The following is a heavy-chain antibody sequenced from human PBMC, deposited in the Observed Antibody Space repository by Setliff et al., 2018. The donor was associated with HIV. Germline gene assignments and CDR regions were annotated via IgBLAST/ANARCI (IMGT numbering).Heavy chain of an antibody. CDR2: ISHSGNT. D-gene: IGHD1-26*01. CDR3: ARSTVGAGASFP. J-gene: IGHJ5*02. CDR1: GDSINTHY. Sequence: VTPSETLSLTCTVSGDSINTHYWSWIRQPPGKGLEWIGCISHSGNTNFNPSLNSRVTISLDTSKNQFSLRLTSLTAADTAIYYCARSTVGAGASFPWGRGILVTVSS. V-gene: IGHV4-59*11.